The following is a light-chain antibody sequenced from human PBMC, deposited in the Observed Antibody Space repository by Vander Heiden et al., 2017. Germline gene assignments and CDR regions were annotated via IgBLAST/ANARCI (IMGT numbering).Light chain of an antibody. J-gene: IGLJ2*01. V-gene: IGLV3-1*01. CDR2: QDS. Sequence: SYELTQPPSVSVSPGQTASITCPGDKLGDKYACWYQQKPAQSPGLVIYQDSKRPSGIPALFSGSNSGTTATLTISGTQTMVDADDYCQAWDSSTFVFGGGTKLTVL. CDR3: QAWDSSTFV. CDR1: KLGDKY.